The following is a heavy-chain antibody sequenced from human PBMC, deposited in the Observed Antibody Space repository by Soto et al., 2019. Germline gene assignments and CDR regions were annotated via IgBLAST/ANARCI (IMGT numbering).Heavy chain of an antibody. Sequence: GGSLRLSCAASGFTFSSYEMNWVSQAPGRGLEWVSYISSSGSTIYYADSVKGRFTISRDNAKNSLYLQMNSLRAEDTAVYYCARVNYYDSSGYYFYFDYWGQGTLVTVSS. CDR3: ARVNYYDSSGYYFYFDY. V-gene: IGHV3-48*03. CDR1: GFTFSSYE. J-gene: IGHJ4*02. CDR2: ISSSGSTI. D-gene: IGHD3-22*01.